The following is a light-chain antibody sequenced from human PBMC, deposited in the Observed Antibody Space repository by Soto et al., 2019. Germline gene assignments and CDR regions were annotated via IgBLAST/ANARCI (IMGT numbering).Light chain of an antibody. CDR3: QQFDSSPRYT. J-gene: IGKJ2*01. CDR2: GAS. V-gene: IGKV3-20*01. CDR1: QSVRSSY. Sequence: EIGLTQSPGILSLSPGERATLSCRASQSVRSSYLAWYQQKPGQAPSLLIYGASTRATGIPDRFSGSGSGTDFTLTISRLEPEDFAVFYCQQFDSSPRYTFGQGTKLEIK.